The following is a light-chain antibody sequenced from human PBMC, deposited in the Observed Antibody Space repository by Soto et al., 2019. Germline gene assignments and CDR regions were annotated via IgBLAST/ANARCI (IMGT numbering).Light chain of an antibody. CDR2: DVS. CDR3: SSYTSTSTLV. V-gene: IGLV2-14*01. J-gene: IGLJ2*01. CDR1: SSDVGGYNY. Sequence: QSVLTQPASVSASPGQSITISCTGTSSDVGGYNYVSWYQQHPGKAPKLMIFDVSNRPSGVSNRFSGSKSGNTASLTISGLQAEDEADYHCSSYTSTSTLVFGGGTKVTVL.